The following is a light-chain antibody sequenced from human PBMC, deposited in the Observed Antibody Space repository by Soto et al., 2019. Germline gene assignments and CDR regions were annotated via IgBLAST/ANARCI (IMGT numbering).Light chain of an antibody. J-gene: IGKJ1*01. Sequence: EVVLTQSPGTLSLSPGERATLSCRASQSVNSNYLAWYQQKPGQAPRLLIYGASSRAAGIPDRFSGSGSLTDFTLIISRLEPEDFAVYYCQLYGSSPLWTFGQGTKGDMK. CDR1: QSVNSNY. V-gene: IGKV3-20*01. CDR3: QLYGSSPLWT. CDR2: GAS.